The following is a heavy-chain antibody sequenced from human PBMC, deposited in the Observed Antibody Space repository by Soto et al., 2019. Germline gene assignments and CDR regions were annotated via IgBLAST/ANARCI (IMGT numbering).Heavy chain of an antibody. CDR3: ARYPDMSYDILTGYYPTPHTNWFDP. V-gene: IGHV3-7*05. J-gene: IGHJ5*02. CDR2: IKQDGSEK. Sequence: GGSLRLSCAASGFSFDRYWMNWVRQAPGKGLEWVANIKQDGSEKNYVDSVESRFTISRDNAKSSLYLQMNSLRAEDTAVYYCARYPDMSYDILTGYYPTPHTNWFDPWGQGT. CDR1: GFSFDRYW. D-gene: IGHD3-9*01.